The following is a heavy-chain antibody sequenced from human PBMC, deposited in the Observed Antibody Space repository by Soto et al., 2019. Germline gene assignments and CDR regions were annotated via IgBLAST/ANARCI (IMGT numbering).Heavy chain of an antibody. CDR2: MTGSGGDI. D-gene: IGHD2-21*02. V-gene: IGHV3-23*01. CDR3: AIDAGYGDGLWVAAY. Sequence: EVQLLESGGGLVQPGESLRLSCAASGFTFSIYAMIWVRQPPGKGQEWVAGMTGSGGDIRYADSVKGRFSISKHNSKSTVYLQMNSLRAEDTAMDYCAIDAGYGDGLWVAAYWGQGNLFTV. J-gene: IGHJ4*02. CDR1: GFTFSIYA.